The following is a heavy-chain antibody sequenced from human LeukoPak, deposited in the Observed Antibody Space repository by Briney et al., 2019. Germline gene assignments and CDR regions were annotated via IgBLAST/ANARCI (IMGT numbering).Heavy chain of an antibody. Sequence: GGSRRLSCEASGLPFSSYWMSWFRQAPGKGLEWVANIKQDGSEKYYVDSVKGRFTISRDNDKNSLFLQMTSLRAEDTAVYYCARVGGRYSPLGYWGQGTLVTVSS. CDR1: GLPFSSYW. D-gene: IGHD3-16*02. CDR3: ARVGGRYSPLGY. CDR2: IKQDGSEK. V-gene: IGHV3-7*01. J-gene: IGHJ4*02.